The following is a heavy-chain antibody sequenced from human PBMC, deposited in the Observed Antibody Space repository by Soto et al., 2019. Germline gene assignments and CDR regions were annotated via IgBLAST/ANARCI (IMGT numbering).Heavy chain of an antibody. Sequence: SETLSLTCAVYGGSFSGYYWSWIRQPPGKGLEWIGEINHSGSTNYNPSLKSRVTISVDTSKNQFSLKLSSVTAADTAVYYCARAGLYDYVWGSYRPFDYWGQGTLVTVSS. J-gene: IGHJ4*02. CDR2: INHSGST. CDR1: GGSFSGYY. CDR3: ARAGLYDYVWGSYRPFDY. V-gene: IGHV4-34*01. D-gene: IGHD3-16*02.